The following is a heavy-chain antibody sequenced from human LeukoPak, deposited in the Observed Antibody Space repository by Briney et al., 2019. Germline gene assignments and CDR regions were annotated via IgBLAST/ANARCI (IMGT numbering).Heavy chain of an antibody. D-gene: IGHD1-7*01. CDR3: AKDQTSAFDI. CDR2: IYSDGST. V-gene: IGHV3-53*01. CDR1: GFTVSSNY. Sequence: GGSLRLSCAASGFTVSSNYMSWVRQAPGKGLEWVSVIYSDGSTYYADSVKGRFTISRDNYKNTLYLQMNSLRDEDTAVYYCAKDQTSAFDIWGQGTMVTVSS. J-gene: IGHJ3*02.